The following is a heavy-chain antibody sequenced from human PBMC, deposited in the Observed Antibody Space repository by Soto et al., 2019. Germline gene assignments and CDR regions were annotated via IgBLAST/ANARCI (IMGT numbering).Heavy chain of an antibody. CDR2: VIPIFGTP. CDR1: GGTFSTYA. J-gene: IGHJ6*02. V-gene: IGHV1-69*01. CDR3: ARSQGGSSSLDIYYYYYYGMDV. Sequence: QVQLVQSGAEVKKPGSSVKVSCKAPGGTFSTYAISWVRQAPGHGPEWMGGVIPIFGTPKYVQKLQGRVTITGEESTSTGYMELRSLRSEATAVYYCARSQGGSSSLDIYYYYYYGMDVWGQGTTVTVSS. D-gene: IGHD2-15*01.